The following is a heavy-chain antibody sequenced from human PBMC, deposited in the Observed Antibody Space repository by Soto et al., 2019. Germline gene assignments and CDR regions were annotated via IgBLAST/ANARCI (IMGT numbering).Heavy chain of an antibody. CDR1: GYTFTSYA. Sequence: ASVKVSCKASGYTFTSYAMHWVRQAPGQRLEWMGWINAGNGNTKYSQKFQGRVTITRDTSASTAYLQWSSLKASDTAMYYCARRRDFWSGWDYYYYGMDVWGQGTTVTVSS. CDR2: INAGNGNT. J-gene: IGHJ6*02. V-gene: IGHV1-3*01. D-gene: IGHD3-3*01. CDR3: ARRRDFWSGWDYYYYGMDV.